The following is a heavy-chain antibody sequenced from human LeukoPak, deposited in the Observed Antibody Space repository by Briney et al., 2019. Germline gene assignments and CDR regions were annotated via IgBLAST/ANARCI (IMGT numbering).Heavy chain of an antibody. V-gene: IGHV4-59*04. CDR2: IYYSGST. CDR1: GGSISSYY. D-gene: IGHD2-2*01. J-gene: IGHJ6*03. CDR3: AAVVPASYYMDV. Sequence: SETLSLTCTVSGGSISSYYWSWIRQPPGKGLEWIGSIYYSGSTYYNPSLKSRVTISVDTSKNQFSLKLSSVTAADTAVYYCAAVVPASYYMDVWGKGTTVTVSS.